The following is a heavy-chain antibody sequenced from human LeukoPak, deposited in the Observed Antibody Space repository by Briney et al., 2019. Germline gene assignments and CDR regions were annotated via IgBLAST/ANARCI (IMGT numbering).Heavy chain of an antibody. D-gene: IGHD3-3*01. CDR3: ARERGKIITMARGGYFDY. V-gene: IGHV4-34*01. Sequence: KSSETLSLTCAVYGGSFSGYYWSWIRQPSGKGLEWIGEINHSGSTNYNPSLKSRVTISVDTSKNQFSLKLSSVTAADTAVYYCARERGKIITMARGGYFDYWGQGTLVTASS. CDR1: GGSFSGYY. CDR2: INHSGST. J-gene: IGHJ4*02.